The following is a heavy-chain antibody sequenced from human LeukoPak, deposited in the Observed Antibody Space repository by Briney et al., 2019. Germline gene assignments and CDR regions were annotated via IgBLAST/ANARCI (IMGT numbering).Heavy chain of an antibody. D-gene: IGHD3-10*01. CDR2: IYYNGST. V-gene: IGHV4-39*01. J-gene: IGHJ6*04. CDR1: GGSISSSSYY. CDR3: ARPGRGLVWFGELLPWGV. Sequence: SETLSLTCTVSGGSISSSSYYWGWIRQPPGKGLEWIGTIYYNGSTYYNPSLKSRVTISVDTSKNQFSLKLSSVTAADTALYYCARPGRGLVWFGELLPWGVWGKGTTVTISS.